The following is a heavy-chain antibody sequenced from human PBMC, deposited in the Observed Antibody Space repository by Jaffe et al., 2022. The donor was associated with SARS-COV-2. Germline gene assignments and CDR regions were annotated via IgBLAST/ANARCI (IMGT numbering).Heavy chain of an antibody. V-gene: IGHV3-30*18. CDR3: AKDLSFPDGNYYYYYGMDV. CDR1: GFTFSSYG. CDR2: ISYDGSNK. D-gene: IGHD3-16*02. Sequence: QVQLVESGGGVVQPGRSLRLSCAASGFTFSSYGMHWVRQAPGKGLEWVAVISYDGSNKYYADSVKGRFTISRDNSKNTLYLQMNSLRAEDTAVYYCAKDLSFPDGNYYYYYGMDVWGQGTTVTVSS. J-gene: IGHJ6*02.